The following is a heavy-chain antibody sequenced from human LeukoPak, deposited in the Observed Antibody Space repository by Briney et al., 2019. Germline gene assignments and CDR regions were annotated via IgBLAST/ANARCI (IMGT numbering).Heavy chain of an antibody. CDR1: GFTFRIYG. Sequence: GGSLRLSCVASGFTFRIYGMNWVRQAPGKGPEWVSYISHTSDSILYADSVKGRFTISRDNAKKSLYLQMNSLRAEDSAVYYCARATRNGYDYWGQGTLVTASS. CDR3: ARATRNGYDY. V-gene: IGHV3-48*01. CDR2: ISHTSDSI. J-gene: IGHJ4*02. D-gene: IGHD5-24*01.